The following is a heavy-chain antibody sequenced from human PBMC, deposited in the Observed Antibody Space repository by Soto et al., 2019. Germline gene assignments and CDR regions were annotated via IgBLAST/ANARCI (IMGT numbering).Heavy chain of an antibody. Sequence: GGSLRLSCAAYGFTLSNFWMHWVRQVPGKGLVWVSRINDDGSRTKYADSVEGRLTISRDTAENTLYLQMDSLQVEDTAVYYCVRDHHDYDFWSGHPRCYFDLWGRGTLLNVFS. CDR3: VRDHHDYDFWSGHPRCYFDL. D-gene: IGHD3-3*01. J-gene: IGHJ2*01. V-gene: IGHV3-74*01. CDR1: GFTLSNFW. CDR2: INDDGSRT.